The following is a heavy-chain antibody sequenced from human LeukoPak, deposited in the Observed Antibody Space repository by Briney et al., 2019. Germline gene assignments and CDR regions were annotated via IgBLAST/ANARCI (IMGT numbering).Heavy chain of an antibody. CDR3: ARQYSSSRLFDY. CDR1: GGSISSSSYY. Sequence: PSETLSLTCTVSGGSISSSSYYWGWIRQPPGKGLEWIGSIYYSGSTYYNPSLKSRVTISVDTSKNQFFLKLSSVTAADTAVYYCARQYSSSRLFDYWGQGTLVTVSS. D-gene: IGHD6-6*01. CDR2: IYYSGST. J-gene: IGHJ4*02. V-gene: IGHV4-39*01.